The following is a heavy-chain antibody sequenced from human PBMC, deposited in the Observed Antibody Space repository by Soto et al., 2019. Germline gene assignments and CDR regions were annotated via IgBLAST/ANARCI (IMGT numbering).Heavy chain of an antibody. CDR3: AKASSIAAAGNWFDP. V-gene: IGHV3-23*01. CDR2: ISGSGGST. CDR1: GFTFSSYA. D-gene: IGHD6-13*01. J-gene: IGHJ5*02. Sequence: GGSLRLSCAASGFTFSSYAMSWVRQAPGKGLEWVSAISGSGGSTYYADSVEGRFTISRDNSKNTLYLQMNSLRAEDTAVYYCAKASSIAAAGNWFDPWGQGTLVTVSS.